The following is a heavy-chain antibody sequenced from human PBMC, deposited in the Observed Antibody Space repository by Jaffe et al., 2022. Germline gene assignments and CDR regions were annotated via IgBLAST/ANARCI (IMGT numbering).Heavy chain of an antibody. V-gene: IGHV3-72*01. Sequence: EVQLVESGGGLVQPGGSLRLSCAASGFTFSDHYMDWVRQAPGKGLEWVGRTRNKANSYTTEYAASVKGRFTISRDDSKNSLYLQMNSLKTEDTAVYYCAREGDPGVLAYYYYYYMDVWGKGTTVTVSS. CDR2: TRNKANSYTT. CDR3: AREGDPGVLAYYYYYYMDV. CDR1: GFTFSDHY. D-gene: IGHD2-21*02. J-gene: IGHJ6*03.